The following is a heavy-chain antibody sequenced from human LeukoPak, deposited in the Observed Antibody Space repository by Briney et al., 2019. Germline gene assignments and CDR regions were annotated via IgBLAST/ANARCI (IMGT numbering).Heavy chain of an antibody. D-gene: IGHD2-21*02. J-gene: IGHJ4*02. CDR2: ISYDGSNK. CDR3: ARGTGDATDY. V-gene: IGHV3-30-3*01. CDR1: GFTFSSYA. Sequence: PGGSLRLSCAASGFTFSSYAMHWVRQAPGKGLEWVAVISYDGSNKYYADSVKGRFTISRDNSKNTLYLQMNSLRAEDTAVYYCARGTGDATDYWGQGTLVTVSS.